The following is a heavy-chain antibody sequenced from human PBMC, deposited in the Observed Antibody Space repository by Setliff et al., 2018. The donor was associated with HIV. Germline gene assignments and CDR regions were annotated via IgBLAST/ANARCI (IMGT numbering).Heavy chain of an antibody. Sequence: GASVKVSCKASGGSFSRSAISWVRQAPGQGLEWMGGIIPMFDTANYAERFHGRVTMTADESTSTVYMELSRLRPEDTAVYYCARDLGGDDSRCWYFDVWGRGTLVTVSS. V-gene: IGHV1-69*13. CDR3: ARDLGGDDSRCWYFDV. D-gene: IGHD2-21*02. CDR2: IIPMFDTA. J-gene: IGHJ2*01. CDR1: GGSFSRSA.